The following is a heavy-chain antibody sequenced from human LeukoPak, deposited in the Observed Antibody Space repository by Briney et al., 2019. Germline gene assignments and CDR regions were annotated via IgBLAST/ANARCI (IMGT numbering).Heavy chain of an antibody. J-gene: IGHJ4*02. Sequence: ASVKVSCKASGYTFTSYDINWVRQATGQGPGWLGWVDPRSGNTGCAQKFQDRVTMTRDTSINTAYMELSSLDFEDTAVYYCAWRYSSNWDFDYWGQGTLITVSS. CDR3: AWRYSSNWDFDY. D-gene: IGHD6-13*01. CDR2: VDPRSGNT. CDR1: GYTFTSYD. V-gene: IGHV1-8*01.